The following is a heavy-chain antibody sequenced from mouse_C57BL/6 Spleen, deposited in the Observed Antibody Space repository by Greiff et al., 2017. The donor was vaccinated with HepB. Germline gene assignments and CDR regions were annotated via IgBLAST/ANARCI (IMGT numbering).Heavy chain of an antibody. CDR2: IDPSDSYT. D-gene: IGHD1-1*01. J-gene: IGHJ3*01. V-gene: IGHV1-69*01. Sequence: VQLQQPGAELVMPGASVKLSCKASGYTFTSYWMHWVKQRPGQGLEWIGEIDPSDSYTNYNQKFKGKSTLTVDKSSSTAYMQLSSLTSEDSAVYYCARGEITTDLFAYWGQGTLVTVSA. CDR3: ARGEITTDLFAY. CDR1: GYTFTSYW.